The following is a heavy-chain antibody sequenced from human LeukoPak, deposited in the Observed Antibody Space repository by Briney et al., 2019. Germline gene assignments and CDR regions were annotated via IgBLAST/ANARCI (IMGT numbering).Heavy chain of an antibody. CDR1: GFTFSTYS. V-gene: IGHV3-48*04. J-gene: IGHJ6*02. D-gene: IGHD2-15*01. CDR3: AREGIDSNTFMYGMDV. Sequence: GGSLRLSCAASGFTFSTYSMNWVRQAPGKGLEWVSHISSSSSTIYYADSVKGRFTMSRDNAKNSLYLQMNSLRAEGTAVYYCAREGIDSNTFMYGMDVWGQGTTVTVSS. CDR2: ISSSSSTI.